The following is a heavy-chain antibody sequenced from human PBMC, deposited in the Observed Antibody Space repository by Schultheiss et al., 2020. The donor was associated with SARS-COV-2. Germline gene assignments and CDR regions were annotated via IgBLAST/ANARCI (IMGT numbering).Heavy chain of an antibody. D-gene: IGHD2-2*01. V-gene: IGHV5-51*01. Sequence: GGSLRLSCKGSGYSFTSYWIGWVRQMPGKGLEWMGIIYPGDSDTRYSPSFQGQVTISADKSISTAYLQWSSLKASDTAMYYCARKPSSKSRYCSSTSCYYMDVWGKGTTVTVSS. CDR3: ARKPSSKSRYCSSTSCYYMDV. CDR2: IYPGDSDT. J-gene: IGHJ6*03. CDR1: GYSFTSYW.